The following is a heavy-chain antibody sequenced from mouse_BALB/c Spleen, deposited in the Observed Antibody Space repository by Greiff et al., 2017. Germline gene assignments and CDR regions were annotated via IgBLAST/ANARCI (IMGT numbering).Heavy chain of an antibody. D-gene: IGHD1-1*01. CDR2: ILPGSGST. J-gene: IGHJ3*01. Sequence: VQLQQSGAELMKPGASVKISCKATGYTFSSYWIEWVKQRPGHGLEWIGEILPGSGSTNYNEKFKGKATFTADTSSNTAYMQLSSLTSEDSAVYYCARLDYYGSSYGLLAYWGQGTLVTVSA. CDR3: ARLDYYGSSYGLLAY. CDR1: GYTFSSYW. V-gene: IGHV1-9*01.